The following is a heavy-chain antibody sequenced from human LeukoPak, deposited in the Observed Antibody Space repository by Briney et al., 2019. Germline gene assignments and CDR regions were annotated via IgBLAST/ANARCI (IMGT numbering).Heavy chain of an antibody. CDR2: ISTSSNTI. D-gene: IGHD1-26*01. CDR3: ARVGRELHFDY. Sequence: GGSLRLSCAASGFTFSSYSMNWVRQAPGKGLEWVSFISTSSNTIYYADSVKGRFTISRDNAKNSLYLQMNSLRAEDTAVYYCARVGRELHFDYWGQGTLVTVSS. V-gene: IGHV3-48*04. CDR1: GFTFSSYS. J-gene: IGHJ4*02.